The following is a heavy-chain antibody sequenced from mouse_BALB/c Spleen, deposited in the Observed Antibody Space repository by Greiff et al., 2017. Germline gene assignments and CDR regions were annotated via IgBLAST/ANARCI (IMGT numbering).Heavy chain of an antibody. V-gene: IGHV5-17*02. CDR1: GFTFSSFG. CDR2: ISSGSSTI. J-gene: IGHJ4*01. D-gene: IGHD1-1*01. Sequence: SGFTFSSFGMHWVRQAPEKGLEWVAYISSGSSTIYYADTVKGRFTISRDNPKNTLFLQMTSLRSEDTAMYYCARAHYYGSSCAMDYWGQGTSVTVSS. CDR3: ARAHYYGSSCAMDY.